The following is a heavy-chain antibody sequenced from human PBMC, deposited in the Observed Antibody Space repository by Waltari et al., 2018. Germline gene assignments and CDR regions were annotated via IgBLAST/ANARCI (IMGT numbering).Heavy chain of an antibody. CDR1: GYTFTNYY. Sequence: QVQLVQSGAEVKKPGASVKVSCKASGYTFTNYYIHWVRQAPGQGLEWMGWINPNNGDTNYAQKFQGRVTMTRDTSIRTAYMELRRLRSDDTAVYSCAREFRGSGNFYIGFDPWGQGTLVTVSS. D-gene: IGHD3-10*01. J-gene: IGHJ5*02. CDR3: AREFRGSGNFYIGFDP. V-gene: IGHV1-2*02. CDR2: INPNNGDT.